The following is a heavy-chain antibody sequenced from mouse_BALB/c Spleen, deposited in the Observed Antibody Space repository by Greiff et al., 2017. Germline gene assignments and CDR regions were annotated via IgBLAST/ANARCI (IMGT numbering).Heavy chain of an antibody. CDR2: ISSGGSYT. V-gene: IGHV5-9-4*01. CDR3: ARDQGDYFFAY. Sequence: DVQLVESGGGLVKPGGSPKLSCAASGFTFSSYAMSWVRQSPEKRLEWVAEISSGGSYTYYPDTVTGRFTISRDNAKNTLYLEMSSLRSEDTAMYYCARDQGDYFFAYWGQGTLVTVSA. CDR1: GFTFSSYA. J-gene: IGHJ3*01. D-gene: IGHD2-4*01.